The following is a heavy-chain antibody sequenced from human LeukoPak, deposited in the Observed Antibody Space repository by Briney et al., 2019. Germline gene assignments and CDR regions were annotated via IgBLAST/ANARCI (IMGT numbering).Heavy chain of an antibody. CDR1: GGSISSSNW. CDR2: IYHSGST. D-gene: IGHD3-22*01. V-gene: IGHV4-4*02. CDR3: ARVYYDSSGYPFDY. J-gene: IGHJ4*02. Sequence: SGTLSLTCAVSGGSISSSNWWSWVRQPPGKGLEWIGEIYHSGSTNYNPSLKSRVTISVDKSKNQFSLKLSSATAADTAVYYCARVYYDSSGYPFDYWGQGTLVTVSS.